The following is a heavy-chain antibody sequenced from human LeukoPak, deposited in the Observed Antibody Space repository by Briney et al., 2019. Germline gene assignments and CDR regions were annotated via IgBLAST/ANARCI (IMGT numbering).Heavy chain of an antibody. J-gene: IGHJ4*02. V-gene: IGHV4-34*01. Sequence: PSETLSLTCAVYGGSFSGYYWSWIRQPPGKGLEWIGEINHSGSTNYNPSLKSRVTISVDTSKNQFSLKLSSVTAADTAVYYCASAGDAVAVFDYWGQGTLVTVSS. CDR1: GGSFSGYY. CDR2: INHSGST. D-gene: IGHD6-19*01. CDR3: ASAGDAVAVFDY.